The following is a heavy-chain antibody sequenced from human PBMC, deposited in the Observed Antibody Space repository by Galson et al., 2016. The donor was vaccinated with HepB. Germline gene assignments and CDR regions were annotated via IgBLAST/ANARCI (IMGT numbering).Heavy chain of an antibody. CDR2: IYHRGTT. J-gene: IGHJ4*02. Sequence: SETLSLTCSVSGGSISTPYWWTWVRQTPGKGLEWIGAIYHRGTTHYNPSLNSRVTTSVDPSNNHFSLKLTSMTAADTAVYFWARDEASRPGIDFWGQGTLVTVSS. V-gene: IGHV4-4*02. D-gene: IGHD6-6*01. CDR3: ARDEASRPGIDF. CDR1: GGSISTPYW.